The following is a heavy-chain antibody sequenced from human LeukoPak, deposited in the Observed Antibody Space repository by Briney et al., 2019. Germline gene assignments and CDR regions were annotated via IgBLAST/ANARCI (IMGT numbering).Heavy chain of an antibody. CDR1: GFTFSSYW. Sequence: GSLRLSCAASGFTFSSYWMSWIRQPPGKGLEWIGEINHSGSTNYNPSLKSRVTISVDTSKNQFSLKLSSVTAADTAVYYCARWAHVLRMRFDLWGRGTLVTVSS. J-gene: IGHJ2*01. CDR2: INHSGST. CDR3: ARWAHVLRMRFDL. D-gene: IGHD3-3*01. V-gene: IGHV4-34*08.